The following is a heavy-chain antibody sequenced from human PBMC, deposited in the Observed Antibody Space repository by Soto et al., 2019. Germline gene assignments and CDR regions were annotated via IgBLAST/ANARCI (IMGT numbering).Heavy chain of an antibody. J-gene: IGHJ6*02. CDR3: ARGLITIFGVNKENYYGMDV. CDR2: IIPSFGTV. V-gene: IGHV1-69*01. CDR1: GGSLSNSA. D-gene: IGHD3-3*01. Sequence: QVQLVQSGAEVKKPGSSMKVSCKVSGGSLSNSAISWVRQAPGQGLEWMGGIIPSFGTVDYGQKFQGRVTITADEFRRTAYMELGSLTSEDTAVYFCARGLITIFGVNKENYYGMDVWGQGTTVTVSS.